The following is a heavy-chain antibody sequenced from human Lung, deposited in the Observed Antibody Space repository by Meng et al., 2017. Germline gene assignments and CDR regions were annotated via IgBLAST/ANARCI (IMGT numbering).Heavy chain of an antibody. V-gene: IGHV1-8*01. D-gene: IGHD1-26*01. Sequence: QVQLVQSGTEVKEPGASVKVSCKASGYTFTSYDMNWVRQAPGQGPEWMGRMNPVSGNTGYAQKFQGRVTMTRDTSISTAYMDLSSLRSEDTAVYYCGRGLWELDSWGQGTLVTVSS. CDR1: GYTFTSYD. CDR2: MNPVSGNT. J-gene: IGHJ5*01. CDR3: GRGLWELDS.